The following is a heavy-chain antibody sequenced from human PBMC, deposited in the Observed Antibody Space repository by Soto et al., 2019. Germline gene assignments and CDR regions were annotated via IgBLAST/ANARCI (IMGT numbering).Heavy chain of an antibody. Sequence: SATLSLTCALYGGSISSYYWSWIRQPPGKGLEWIGDIYYSGSTNYNPSLKSRVTISVDTSKNQFSLKLSSVTAADTAVYYCARDGRWFDPWGQGTLVTASS. J-gene: IGHJ5*02. D-gene: IGHD1-1*01. CDR3: ARDGRWFDP. CDR2: IYYSGST. CDR1: GGSISSYY. V-gene: IGHV4-59*01.